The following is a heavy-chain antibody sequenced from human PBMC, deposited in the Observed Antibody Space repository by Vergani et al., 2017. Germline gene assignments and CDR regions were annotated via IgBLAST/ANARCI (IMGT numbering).Heavy chain of an antibody. CDR2: ISWNSGSI. J-gene: IGHJ3*02. CDR3: AKDGSSTYYDFWSGPSDAFDI. CDR1: GFTFDDYA. D-gene: IGHD3-3*01. Sequence: EVQLVESGGGLVQPGRSLRLPCAASGFTFDDYAMHWVRQAPGKGLEWVSGISWNSGSIGYADSVKGRFTISRDNAKNSLYLQMNSLRAEDTALYYCAKDGSSTYYDFWSGPSDAFDIWGQGTMVTVSS. V-gene: IGHV3-9*01.